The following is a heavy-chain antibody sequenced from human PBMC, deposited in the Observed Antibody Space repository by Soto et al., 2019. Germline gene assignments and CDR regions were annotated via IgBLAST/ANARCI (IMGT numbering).Heavy chain of an antibody. Sequence: EVQLVESGGGLVQPGGSLRLSCAASGFSFDTYWMSWVRQAPGKGLEWVATINPDGRETFYVDSVRGRFTISRDNAKKSLYLEMNSLRADDTAVYYCASGGWETQIWGKGTLVTVSS. CDR1: GFSFDTYW. D-gene: IGHD1-26*01. V-gene: IGHV3-7*03. CDR3: ASGGWETQI. J-gene: IGHJ4*02. CDR2: INPDGRET.